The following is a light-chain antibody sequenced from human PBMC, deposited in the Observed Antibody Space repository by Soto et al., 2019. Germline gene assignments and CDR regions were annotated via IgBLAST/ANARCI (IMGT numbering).Light chain of an antibody. Sequence: DIVMTQSPDSLAVSLGERATINCKSSQSVLYSSNNKNYLAWYQQKPGQPPKLLIYWASTRESGVPDRFSGSGSGTAFTLTISSLQAEDVAVYSCQQHYSTPYTFGPGTKLGIK. V-gene: IGKV4-1*01. J-gene: IGKJ2*01. CDR2: WAS. CDR1: QSVLYSSNNKNY. CDR3: QQHYSTPYT.